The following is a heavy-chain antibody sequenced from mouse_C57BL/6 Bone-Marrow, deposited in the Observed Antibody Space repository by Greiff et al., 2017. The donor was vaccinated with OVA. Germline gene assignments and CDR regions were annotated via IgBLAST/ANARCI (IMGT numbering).Heavy chain of an antibody. CDR3: ARGEDGYYDYFDY. CDR1: GYAFTNYL. D-gene: IGHD2-3*01. V-gene: IGHV1-54*01. J-gene: IGHJ2*01. Sequence: VQLQQSGAELVRPGTSVKVSCKASGYAFTNYLIEWVKQRPGQGLEWIGVINPGSGGTNYNEKFKGKATLTADKSSSTAYMQLSSLTSEDAAVYCCARGEDGYYDYFDYWGQGTTLTVSS. CDR2: INPGSGGT.